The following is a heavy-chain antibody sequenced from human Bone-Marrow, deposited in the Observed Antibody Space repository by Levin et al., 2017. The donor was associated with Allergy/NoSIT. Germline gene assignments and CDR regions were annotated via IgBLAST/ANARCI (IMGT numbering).Heavy chain of an antibody. D-gene: IGHD4-17*01. CDR3: AREILDMTTVTPKTYYYYGMDV. CDR1: GFTVSSNY. V-gene: IGHV3-66*01. CDR2: IYSGGST. Sequence: GESLKISCAASGFTVSSNYMSWVRQAPGKGLEWVSVIYSGGSTYYADSVKGRFTISRDNSKNTLYLQMNSLRAEDTAVYYCAREILDMTTVTPKTYYYYGMDVWGQGTTVTVSS. J-gene: IGHJ6*02.